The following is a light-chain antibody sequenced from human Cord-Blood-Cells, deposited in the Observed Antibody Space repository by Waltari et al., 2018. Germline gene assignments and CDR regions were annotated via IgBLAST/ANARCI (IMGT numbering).Light chain of an antibody. V-gene: IGLV3-19*01. CDR2: GKN. CDR3: NSRDSSGNHLV. CDR1: SLRSYY. Sequence: SSELTQDPAVSVALGQTVRITCQGDSLRSYYASWYQQKPGQAPLLVIYGKNNRPSGNPNRFSGPSSGNTASLTLTGAQAEDEADYYCNSRDSSGNHLVFGGGTKLTVL. J-gene: IGLJ2*01.